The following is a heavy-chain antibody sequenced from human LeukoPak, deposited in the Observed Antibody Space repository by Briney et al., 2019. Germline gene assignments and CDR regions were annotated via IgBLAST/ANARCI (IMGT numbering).Heavy chain of an antibody. Sequence: SETLSLTCLIDGCFITSSYWRPIRQSPGKGLEWIGYITYTGSTDYDPSLKSRVTISVDTSRNQFSLRLNSVTAAATAVYYCGISYPFEYVWDYWGQATPVTVSS. CDR2: ITYTGST. J-gene: IGHJ4*02. CDR3: GISYPFEYVWDY. CDR1: GCFITSSY. D-gene: IGHD3-16*01. V-gene: IGHV4-59*01.